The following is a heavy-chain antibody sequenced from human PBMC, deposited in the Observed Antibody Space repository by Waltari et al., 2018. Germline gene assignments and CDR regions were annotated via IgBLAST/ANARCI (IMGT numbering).Heavy chain of an antibody. V-gene: IGHV4-4*07. CDR1: FGSISTYY. D-gene: IGHD6-19*01. CDR2: ISTSGNT. J-gene: IGHJ4*02. Sequence: QVRLQESGPGLVKPSETLFLTCTVSFGSISTYYWSWIRQPAGKGLEWIGRISTSGNTDYSPSLKSRVTMSVDTSRKQFSLNLSSVTAADTAVYYCARGIVVAGYSFDYWGQGALVTVSS. CDR3: ARGIVVAGYSFDY.